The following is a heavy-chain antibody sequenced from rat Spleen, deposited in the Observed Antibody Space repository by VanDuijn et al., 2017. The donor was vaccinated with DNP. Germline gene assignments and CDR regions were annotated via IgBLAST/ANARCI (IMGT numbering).Heavy chain of an antibody. D-gene: IGHD1-7*01. V-gene: IGHV5S10*01. CDR1: GFTFDDDN. J-gene: IGHJ2*01. Sequence: EVQLVESGGDLTQPGRSLKLSCAASGFTFDDDNMAWVRQAPKKGLEWVATIIYDGSRTYYRDSVKGRFTISRDNAKSTLYLQMDSLRSEDAATYYCATHHTTGDFDYWGQGVMVTVSS. CDR3: ATHHTTGDFDY. CDR2: IIYDGSRT.